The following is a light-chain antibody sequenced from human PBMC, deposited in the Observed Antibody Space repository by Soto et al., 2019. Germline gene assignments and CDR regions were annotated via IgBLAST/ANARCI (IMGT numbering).Light chain of an antibody. CDR2: AAS. J-gene: IGKJ1*01. Sequence: DIQMTQSPSSLSASVGDRVTLSCRASQSISSYLNWYRQKPGKAPKLLIYAASSFQSGVPSRFSGSGSGTDFTLTISSLQPEDFATYYCQQSYSTLTWTFGQGTKVDIK. CDR1: QSISSY. CDR3: QQSYSTLTWT. V-gene: IGKV1-39*01.